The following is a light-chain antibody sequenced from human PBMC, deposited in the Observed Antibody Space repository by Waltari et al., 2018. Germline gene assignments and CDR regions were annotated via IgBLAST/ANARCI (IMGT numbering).Light chain of an antibody. CDR1: SSNIGSNA. CDR2: SNN. Sequence: QSVLTQPPSASGTPGQRVTISCSGSSSNIGSNAVNWYQQLPGTAPKLLIYSNNKRPSGVPYRFSGSKSGTSAALAISGLLSQDEADYYCAAWDDSLDGSWVFGGGTKLTVL. V-gene: IGLV1-44*01. J-gene: IGLJ3*02. CDR3: AAWDDSLDGSWV.